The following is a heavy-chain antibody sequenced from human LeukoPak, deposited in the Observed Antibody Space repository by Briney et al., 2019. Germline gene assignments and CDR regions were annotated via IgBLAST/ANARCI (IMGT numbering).Heavy chain of an antibody. Sequence: GGSLRLSCAASGFTFSNAWMSWVRQAPGKGLEWVGRIKSKTDGGTTDYAAPVKGRFTISRDDSKNTLYLRMNSLKTEDTAVYYCTTNPRYCSSTSCYTEEYFQHWGQGTLVTVSS. CDR2: IKSKTDGGTT. CDR1: GFTFSNAW. CDR3: TTNPRYCSSTSCYTEEYFQH. J-gene: IGHJ1*01. V-gene: IGHV3-15*01. D-gene: IGHD2-2*02.